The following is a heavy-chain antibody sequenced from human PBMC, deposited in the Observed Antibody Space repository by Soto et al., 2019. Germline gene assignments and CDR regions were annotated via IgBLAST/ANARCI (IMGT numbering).Heavy chain of an antibody. Sequence: GGSLRLSCAASGFTFSSYGMHWVRQAPGKGLEWVSGISWNSGSIGYADSVKGRFTISRDNAKNSLYLQMNSLRAEDTALYYCAKVGEGYDFWSGSGYYGMDVWGQGTTVTVSS. V-gene: IGHV3-9*01. D-gene: IGHD3-3*01. CDR2: ISWNSGSI. J-gene: IGHJ6*02. CDR3: AKVGEGYDFWSGSGYYGMDV. CDR1: GFTFSSYG.